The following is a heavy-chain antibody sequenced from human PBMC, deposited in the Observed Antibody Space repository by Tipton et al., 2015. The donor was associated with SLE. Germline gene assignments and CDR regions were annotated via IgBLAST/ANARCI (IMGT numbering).Heavy chain of an antibody. Sequence: TLSLTCTVSGVSISSYYWSWIRQPPGKGLEWIGYIFYSGSISYNPSLKSRVIISVDTSQNQFSLKLNSVTAADTAVYYCTRDPYYYDSSGSPYSYWGQGTLVTVSS. D-gene: IGHD3-22*01. CDR1: GVSISSYY. CDR3: TRDPYYYDSSGSPYSY. CDR2: IFYSGSI. V-gene: IGHV4-59*12. J-gene: IGHJ4*02.